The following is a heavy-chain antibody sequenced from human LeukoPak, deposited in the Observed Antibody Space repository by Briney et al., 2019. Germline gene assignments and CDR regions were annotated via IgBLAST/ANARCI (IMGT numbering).Heavy chain of an antibody. CDR1: GVSFSGYY. J-gene: IGHJ4*02. D-gene: IGHD6-19*01. CDR3: ARQWLVSPLFDY. V-gene: IGHV4-34*01. CDR2: INHSGST. Sequence: SETLSLTCAVYGVSFSGYYWSWIRQPPGKGLEWIGEINHSGSTNYNPSLRSRVTVSVHTSKNQLSLKLSSVTAADTAVHYCARQWLVSPLFDYWGQGTLVTVTS.